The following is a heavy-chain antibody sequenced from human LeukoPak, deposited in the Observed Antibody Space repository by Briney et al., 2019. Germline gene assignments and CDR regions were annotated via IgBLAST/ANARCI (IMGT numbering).Heavy chain of an antibody. J-gene: IGHJ4*02. CDR3: VREQFSHTSNYFDN. V-gene: IGHV3-43*02. CDR1: GFMFDDYA. Sequence: GGSLRISCAASGFMFDDYAMHWGRQVPGRGMDWVSLISGDGVSSFYADSVKGRFTISRDNNNSSLSLQMRRLTTEDTAFYYCVREQFSHTSNYFDNWGQGILVTVSS. CDR2: ISGDGVSS. D-gene: IGHD5-24*01.